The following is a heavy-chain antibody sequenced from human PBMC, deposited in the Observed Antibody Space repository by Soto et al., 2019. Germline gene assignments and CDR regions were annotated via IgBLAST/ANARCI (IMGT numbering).Heavy chain of an antibody. CDR3: AREYSSSSSFDY. D-gene: IGHD6-6*01. Sequence: SETLSLTCTVSGGSVSGGSFYWSWIRQPPGKGLEWIGYISYSGSTNYTPSLKSRVTISVDTSKNQFSLKLSSVTAADTAVYYCAREYSSSSSFDYWGQGTLVTVSS. V-gene: IGHV4-61*01. J-gene: IGHJ4*02. CDR1: GGSVSGGSFY. CDR2: ISYSGST.